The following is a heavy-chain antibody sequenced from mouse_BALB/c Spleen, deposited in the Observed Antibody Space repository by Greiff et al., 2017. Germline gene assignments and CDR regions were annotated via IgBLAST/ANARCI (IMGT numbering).Heavy chain of an antibody. J-gene: IGHJ2*01. CDR3: ARRKDYYGYAMDY. CDR2: ISSGSSTI. V-gene: IGHV5-17*02. Sequence: EVKLVESGGGLVQPGESLKLSCAASGFTFSSFGMHWVRQAPEKGLEWVAYISSGSSTIYYADTVKGRFTISRDNPKNTLFLQMTSLRSEDTAMYYCARRKDYYGYAMDYWGQGTTLTVSS. CDR1: GFTFSSFG. D-gene: IGHD1-2*01.